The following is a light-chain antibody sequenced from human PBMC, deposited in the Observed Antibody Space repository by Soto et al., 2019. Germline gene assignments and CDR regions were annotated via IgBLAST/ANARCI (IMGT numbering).Light chain of an antibody. CDR1: QSISTW. V-gene: IGKV1-5*03. Sequence: DIQMTQSPFTLSASLGDRVTITCLASQSISTWLAWYQQKPGKAPKLLIYKASSLESGVSSRFSGSGSGTEFTLTINSLQTDDFATYYCQQYNSYSPSTFGQGTKVEIK. CDR2: KAS. CDR3: QQYNSYSPST. J-gene: IGKJ1*01.